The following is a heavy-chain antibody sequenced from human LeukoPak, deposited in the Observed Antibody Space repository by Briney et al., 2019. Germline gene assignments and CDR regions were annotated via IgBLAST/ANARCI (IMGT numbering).Heavy chain of an antibody. V-gene: IGHV3-66*01. D-gene: IGHD3-16*01. J-gene: IGHJ4*02. CDR1: GFTVSSNY. CDR2: IYSGGST. Sequence: GGSLRLSCAASGFTVSSNYMSWVRQAPGKGLEWVSVIYSGGSTYYADSVKGRFTISRDNSKNTLYLQMNSLRAEDTAVYYCARGVRALGMENTKYYFDYWGQGTLVTVSS. CDR3: ARGVRALGMENTKYYFDY.